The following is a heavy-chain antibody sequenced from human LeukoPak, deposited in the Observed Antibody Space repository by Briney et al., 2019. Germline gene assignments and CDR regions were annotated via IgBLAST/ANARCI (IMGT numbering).Heavy chain of an antibody. Sequence: GGSLRLSCAASGFTFDDFTMRWVRQAPGKGLEWVSLISWDGDNTYYADSVRGRFTISRDNSKNSLYLQMNSLRTEDTALYYCAKGTGRSTLNWFDPWGQGTLVTVSS. V-gene: IGHV3-43*01. CDR1: GFTFDDFT. D-gene: IGHD1-14*01. CDR2: ISWDGDNT. CDR3: AKGTGRSTLNWFDP. J-gene: IGHJ5*02.